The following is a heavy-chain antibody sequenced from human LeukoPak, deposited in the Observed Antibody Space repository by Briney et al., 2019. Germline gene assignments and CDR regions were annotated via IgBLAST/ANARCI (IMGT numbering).Heavy chain of an antibody. D-gene: IGHD6-6*01. CDR1: GFTFSSYS. CDR2: ISSSSSTI. Sequence: GGSLRLSCAASGFTFSSYSMNWVRQAPGKGLEWVSYISSSSSTIYYADSVKGRFTISRDNAKNSLYLQMNSLRAEDTAVYYCARALIAARGPRDAFDIWGQGTMVTVSS. J-gene: IGHJ3*02. CDR3: ARALIAARGPRDAFDI. V-gene: IGHV3-48*01.